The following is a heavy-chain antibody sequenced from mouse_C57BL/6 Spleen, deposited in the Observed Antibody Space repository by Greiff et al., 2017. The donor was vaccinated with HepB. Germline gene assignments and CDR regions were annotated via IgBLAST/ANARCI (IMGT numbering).Heavy chain of an antibody. J-gene: IGHJ3*01. Sequence: VQLQQSGPELVKPGASVKISCKASGYAFSSSWLNWVKQRPGKGLEWIGRIYPGDGDTNYNGKFKGKATLTADKSSSTAYMQLSSLTSEDSAVYFCAREIYYDYAWFAYWGQGTLVTVSA. CDR2: IYPGDGDT. D-gene: IGHD2-4*01. CDR1: GYAFSSSW. V-gene: IGHV1-82*01. CDR3: AREIYYDYAWFAY.